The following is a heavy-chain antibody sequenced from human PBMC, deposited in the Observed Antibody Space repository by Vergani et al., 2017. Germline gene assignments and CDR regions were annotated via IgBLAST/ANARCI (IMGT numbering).Heavy chain of an antibody. J-gene: IGHJ4*02. CDR3: ARERDSHCRWCLTPEGRNLDY. CDR1: GGSFSGYY. V-gene: IGHV4-34*01. D-gene: IGHD2-8*02. CDR2: INHSGST. Sequence: QVQLQQWGAGLLKPSETLSLTCAVYGGSFSGYYWSWIRQPPGKGLEWIGEINHSGSTNYNPSLKSRVTISVDTSKNQFSLKLSSVTAADTAVYYCARERDSHCRWCLTPEGRNLDYWGQGTLVTVSS.